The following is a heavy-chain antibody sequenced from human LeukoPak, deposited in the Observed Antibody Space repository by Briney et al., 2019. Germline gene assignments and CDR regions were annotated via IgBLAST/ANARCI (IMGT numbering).Heavy chain of an antibody. V-gene: IGHV4-59*08. Sequence: PSETLSLTCTVSGGSISSYYWSWIRQPPGKGLEWIGYIYYSGSTNYNPSLKSRVTISVDTSKNQFSLRLSSVTAADTAVYFCARHQGHDFYDSSGYYSFDYWGQGTLVIFSS. J-gene: IGHJ4*02. CDR2: IYYSGST. CDR1: GGSISSYY. D-gene: IGHD3-22*01. CDR3: ARHQGHDFYDSSGYYSFDY.